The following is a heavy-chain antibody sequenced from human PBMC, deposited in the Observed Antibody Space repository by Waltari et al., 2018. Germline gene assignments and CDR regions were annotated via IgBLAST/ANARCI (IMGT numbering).Heavy chain of an antibody. Sequence: EVQLVVSGGGLVRPGGSLRLSCAASGFPFGSDWMGWGRQAPGKGLEFVANIKPDGGEKFYADSVKGRFTISRDNARNSLYLQMTSLRVEDTAVYYCARFGVEAGLDGWGQGTLVTVSS. CDR3: ARFGVEAGLDG. V-gene: IGHV3-7*01. D-gene: IGHD3-3*01. CDR2: IKPDGGEK. CDR1: GFPFGSDW. J-gene: IGHJ4*02.